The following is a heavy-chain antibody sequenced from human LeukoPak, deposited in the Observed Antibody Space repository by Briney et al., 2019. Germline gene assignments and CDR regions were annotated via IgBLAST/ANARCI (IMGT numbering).Heavy chain of an antibody. CDR2: ISGGTNYI. CDR3: LRGAHYDTSGYYY. Sequence: TGGSLRLSCAASGFTFTSYNMNWVRQAPGKGLEWVSSISGGTNYIYYSDSVKGRFTISRDNAKNTLYLQMNSLRHEDTAVYYCLRGAHYDTSGYYYWGQGALVTVSS. V-gene: IGHV3-21*01. D-gene: IGHD3-22*01. J-gene: IGHJ4*02. CDR1: GFTFTSYN.